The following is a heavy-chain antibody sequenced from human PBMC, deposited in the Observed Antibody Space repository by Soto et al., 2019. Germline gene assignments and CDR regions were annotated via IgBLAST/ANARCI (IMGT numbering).Heavy chain of an antibody. D-gene: IGHD4-17*01. V-gene: IGHV1-69*02. CDR3: ARGATVTTFGDYMDV. J-gene: IGHJ6*03. CDR2: IIPILGIA. Sequence: SVKVSCKASGGTFSSYTISWVRQAPGQGLEWMGRIIPILGIADYAQKFQGRVTITADKSTSTAYMELSSLRSEDTAVYYCARGATVTTFGDYMDVWGKGTTVTVSS. CDR1: GGTFSSYT.